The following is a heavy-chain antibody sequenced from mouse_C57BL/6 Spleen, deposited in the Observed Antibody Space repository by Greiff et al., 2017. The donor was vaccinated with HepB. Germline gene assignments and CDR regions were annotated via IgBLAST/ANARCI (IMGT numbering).Heavy chain of an antibody. CDR1: GYTFTSYW. Sequence: QVQLQQPGAELVKPGASVKLSCKASGYTFTSYWMQWVKQRPGQGLEWIGEIDPSDSYTNYNQKFKGKATLTVDTSSSTAYMQLSSLTSEDSAVYYCARRTTVVALDYWGQGTTLTVSS. D-gene: IGHD1-1*01. V-gene: IGHV1-50*01. CDR3: ARRTTVVALDY. CDR2: IDPSDSYT. J-gene: IGHJ2*01.